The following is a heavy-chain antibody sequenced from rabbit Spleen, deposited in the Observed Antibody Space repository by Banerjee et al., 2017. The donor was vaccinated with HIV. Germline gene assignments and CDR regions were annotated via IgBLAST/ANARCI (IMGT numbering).Heavy chain of an antibody. D-gene: IGHD8-1*01. J-gene: IGHJ6*01. Sequence: QEQLVESGGGLVKPGASLTLTCKASGFSYSSNYYLCWVRQAPGKGLVWIACVSDLAGGTVYASWSRGRFTISKTSSTTVTLQMTSLTAAYTATYFCARDTGSSFSSSGMDLWGPGTLVTVS. CDR1: GFSYSSNYY. CDR3: ARDTGSSFSSSGMDL. V-gene: IGHV1S45*01. CDR2: VSDLAGGT.